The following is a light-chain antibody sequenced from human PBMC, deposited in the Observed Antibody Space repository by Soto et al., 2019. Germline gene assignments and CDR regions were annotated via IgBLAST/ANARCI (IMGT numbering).Light chain of an antibody. Sequence: EIVRTQSPATLSVSPGERATLSCRASQSVSSNLAWYQQKRGQATRLLIYGASTRATGIQARFSGSGSGTEFTLTISSLQSEDFAVYYCQQYNNWPPYTFGQGTKLEIK. CDR2: GAS. CDR3: QQYNNWPPYT. J-gene: IGKJ2*01. CDR1: QSVSSN. V-gene: IGKV3-15*01.